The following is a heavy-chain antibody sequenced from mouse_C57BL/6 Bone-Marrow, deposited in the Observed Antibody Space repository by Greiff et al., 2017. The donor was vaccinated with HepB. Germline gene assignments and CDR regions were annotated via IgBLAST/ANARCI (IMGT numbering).Heavy chain of an antibody. J-gene: IGHJ1*03. D-gene: IGHD1-1*01. Sequence: EVKVVDSGGGLVQSGRSLRLSCATSGFTFSDFYMEWVRQAPGKGLEWIAASRNKANDYTTEYSASVKGRFIVSRDTSQSILYLQMNALRAEDTAIYYCARDQDYGSSYWYFDVWGTGTTVTVSS. V-gene: IGHV7-1*01. CDR3: ARDQDYGSSYWYFDV. CDR2: SRNKANDYTT. CDR1: GFTFSDFY.